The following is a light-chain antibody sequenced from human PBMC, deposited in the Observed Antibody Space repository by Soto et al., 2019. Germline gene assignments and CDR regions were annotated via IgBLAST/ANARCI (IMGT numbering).Light chain of an antibody. CDR2: DVS. Sequence: QSVLTQPRSVSGSPGQSVTISCTGTGTDVGGYNYVSWYLQHPGKAPKLMIYDVSKRPSGVPDRFSGSKSGNTASLTISGLQAEDEADYYCCSYAGSYTFLYLFGTGTQLTVL. J-gene: IGLJ1*01. CDR1: GTDVGGYNY. V-gene: IGLV2-11*01. CDR3: CSYAGSYTFLYL.